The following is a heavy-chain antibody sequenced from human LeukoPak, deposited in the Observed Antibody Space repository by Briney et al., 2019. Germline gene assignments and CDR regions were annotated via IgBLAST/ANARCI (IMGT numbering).Heavy chain of an antibody. CDR1: GFTVSSNY. V-gene: IGHV3-53*04. CDR3: ARDRYYGYGGSSERYFDY. CDR2: IYSGGST. D-gene: IGHD4-23*01. J-gene: IGHJ4*02. Sequence: PGGSLRLSCAASGFTVSSNYMSWVRQAPGKGLEWVSVIYSGGSTYYADSAKGRFTISRHNSKNTLYLQMNSLRAEDTAVYYCARDRYYGYGGSSERYFDYWGQGTLVTVSS.